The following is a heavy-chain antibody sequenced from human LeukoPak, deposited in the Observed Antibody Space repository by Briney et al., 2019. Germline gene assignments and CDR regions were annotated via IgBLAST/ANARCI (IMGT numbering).Heavy chain of an antibody. J-gene: IGHJ5*01. D-gene: IGHD6-19*01. Sequence: GASVKVSCKTSGYIFTNYAIHWVRQAPGQRPEWMGRINAGNGDTKYSEKFQGRVTITSDTSATTAYMELSRLRSEDTAVYYCARYGGNPYSSAWYPWFDSWGQGTLVTVSS. V-gene: IGHV1-3*01. CDR2: INAGNGDT. CDR1: GYIFTNYA. CDR3: ARYGGNPYSSAWYPWFDS.